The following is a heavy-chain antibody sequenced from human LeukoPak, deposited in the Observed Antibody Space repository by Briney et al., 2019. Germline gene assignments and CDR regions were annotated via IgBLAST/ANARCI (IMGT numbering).Heavy chain of an antibody. V-gene: IGHV4-38-2*02. Sequence: SETLSLTCTVSGYSIGSGYYWDWIRQTPGKGLEWVGSIHHSGATYYNPSLKSRVTISMDSPRDQFSLTRSSATAADTALYFCARHPPRPTWDFDYWGQGTLVIVSS. CDR2: IHHSGAT. J-gene: IGHJ4*02. CDR1: GYSIGSGYY. D-gene: IGHD1-26*01. CDR3: ARHPPRPTWDFDY.